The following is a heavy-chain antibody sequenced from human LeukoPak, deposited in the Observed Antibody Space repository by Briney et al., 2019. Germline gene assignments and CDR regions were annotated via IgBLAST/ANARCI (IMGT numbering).Heavy chain of an antibody. Sequence: ASVKVSCKASGGTFSSYAISWVRQAPGQGLEWMGWINTNTGNPTYAQGFTGRFVFSLDTSVSTAYLQISSLKAEDTAVYYCAREGDVLGDGYNTNWFDPWGQGTLVTVSS. V-gene: IGHV7-4-1*02. CDR2: INTNTGNP. CDR1: GGTFSSYA. J-gene: IGHJ5*02. D-gene: IGHD5-24*01. CDR3: AREGDVLGDGYNTNWFDP.